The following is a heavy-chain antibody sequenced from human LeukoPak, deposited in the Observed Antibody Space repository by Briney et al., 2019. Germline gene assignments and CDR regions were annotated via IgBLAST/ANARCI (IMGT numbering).Heavy chain of an antibody. V-gene: IGHV3-30-3*01. CDR2: ISYDASNK. CDR1: GFTFSSYA. CDR3: ARSVYRLGYYYDSSGYLVY. D-gene: IGHD3-22*01. Sequence: GGSLRLSCAASGFTFSSYAMHWVRQAPGKGLEWVAVISYDASNKYYADSVKGRFTISRDNSKNTLYLQMNSLRAEDTAVYYCARSVYRLGYYYDSSGYLVYWGQGTLVTVSS. J-gene: IGHJ4*02.